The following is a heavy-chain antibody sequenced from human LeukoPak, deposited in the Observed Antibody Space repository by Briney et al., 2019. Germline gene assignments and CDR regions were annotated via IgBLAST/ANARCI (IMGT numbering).Heavy chain of an antibody. CDR3: ARTQRYCSSTSCSTFDY. D-gene: IGHD2-2*01. Sequence: SVKVSCKASGYSFTSHYMHWVRQAPGQGLEWMGGIIPIFGTANYAQKFQGRVTITADKSTCTAYMELSSLRSEDTAVYYCARTQRYCSSTSCSTFDYWGQGTLVTVSS. J-gene: IGHJ4*02. CDR2: IIPIFGTA. V-gene: IGHV1-69*06. CDR1: GYSFTSHY.